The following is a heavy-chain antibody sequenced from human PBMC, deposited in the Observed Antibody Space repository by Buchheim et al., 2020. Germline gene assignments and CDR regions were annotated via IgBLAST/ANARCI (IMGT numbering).Heavy chain of an antibody. V-gene: IGHV4-39*01. D-gene: IGHD1-26*01. Sequence: QLQLQESGPGLVKPSETLSLTCTVSGGSISSGSYYWGWIRQSPGKGLEWIAIIGHTGDTYYNPSLQSRVTISVDTSRNQFSLKLSSVTAADTAVYYCARHRTVTGSSLSDYWGQGTL. J-gene: IGHJ4*02. CDR3: ARHRTVTGSSLSDY. CDR2: IGHTGDT. CDR1: GGSISSGSYY.